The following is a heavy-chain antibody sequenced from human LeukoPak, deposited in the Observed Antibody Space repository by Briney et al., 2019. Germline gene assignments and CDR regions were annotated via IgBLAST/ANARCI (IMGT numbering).Heavy chain of an antibody. CDR2: INHSGST. CDR3: ARDRDDGSGFDY. Sequence: SETLSLTCAVYGGSFSGYYWSWIRQPPGKGLEWIGEINHSGSTNYNPSLKSRVTISVDTSKNQFSLKLSSVTAADTAVYYCARDRDDGSGFDYWGQGTLVTVSS. V-gene: IGHV4-34*01. CDR1: GGSFSGYY. J-gene: IGHJ4*02. D-gene: IGHD3-10*01.